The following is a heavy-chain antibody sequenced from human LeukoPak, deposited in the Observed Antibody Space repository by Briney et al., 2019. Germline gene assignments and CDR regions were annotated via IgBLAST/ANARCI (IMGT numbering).Heavy chain of an antibody. J-gene: IGHJ5*02. D-gene: IGHD2-2*01. CDR1: GYTFTGHY. V-gene: IGHV1-2*02. CDR2: INPNNGGT. CDR3: ARGFQLPHPLEDWLDP. Sequence: ASVKVSCKASGYTFTGHYIHWVRQAPGQGLEWMGWINPNNGGTIYAQKFQGRVTMTRDTSISTAYMELSGLRSDDMAVYYCARGFQLPHPLEDWLDPWGQGTLVTVSS.